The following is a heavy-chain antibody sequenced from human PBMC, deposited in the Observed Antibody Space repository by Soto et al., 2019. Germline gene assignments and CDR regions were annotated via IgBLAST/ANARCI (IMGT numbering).Heavy chain of an antibody. J-gene: IGHJ5*02. CDR1: GGTFSSYA. CDR2: IIPIFGTA. CDR3: ARASVRSSWSPNWFDP. V-gene: IGHV1-69*13. Sequence: ASVKVSCKASGGTFSSYAISWVRQAPGQGLEWMGGIIPIFGTANYAQKFQGRVTITADESTSTAYMELSSLRSEDTAVYYCARASVRSSWSPNWFDPWGQGTLVTVSS. D-gene: IGHD6-13*01.